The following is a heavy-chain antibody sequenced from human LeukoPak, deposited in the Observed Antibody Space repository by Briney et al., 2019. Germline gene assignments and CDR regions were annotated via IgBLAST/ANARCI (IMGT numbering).Heavy chain of an antibody. CDR1: GFTFSNHA. J-gene: IGHJ4*02. Sequence: GGSLRLSCAASGFTFSNHAMHWVRQAPGKGLEWVTLVWYDGNRKYYADSVKGRFTISRDNSKNSVYLQLNSLRPEDTAMYYCVSMVRGIGYWGQGALVTVSS. CDR2: VWYDGNRK. CDR3: VSMVRGIGY. D-gene: IGHD3-10*01. V-gene: IGHV3-30*02.